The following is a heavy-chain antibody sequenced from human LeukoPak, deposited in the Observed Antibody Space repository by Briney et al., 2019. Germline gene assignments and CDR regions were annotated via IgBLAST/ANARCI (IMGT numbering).Heavy chain of an antibody. CDR1: GFTLKNAW. D-gene: IGHD6-19*01. CDR3: ARSAVGFDF. J-gene: IGHJ4*02. V-gene: IGHV3-20*04. Sequence: GGSLRLSCVASGFTLKNAWMSWVGQGPGKGLEWVSGINWNGGSTGYADSVKGRFTIFRDNAKNSLYLQMNSLGAEDTALYYCARSAVGFDFWGQGTLVTVSS. CDR2: INWNGGST.